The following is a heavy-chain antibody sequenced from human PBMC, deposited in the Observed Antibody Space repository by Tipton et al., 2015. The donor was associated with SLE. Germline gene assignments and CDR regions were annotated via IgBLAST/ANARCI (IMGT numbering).Heavy chain of an antibody. J-gene: IGHJ6*02. V-gene: IGHV1-8*03. Sequence: QVQLVQSGAEVKKPGASVKVSCKASGYTFTSYDINWVRQATGQGLEWMGWMNPNSGNTGYAQKFQGRVTITRNTSISTAYMELSSLRSEDTAVYYCARARSYYDFWSGYAYGMDVWGQGTTVTVSS. D-gene: IGHD3-3*01. CDR3: ARARSYYDFWSGYAYGMDV. CDR2: MNPNSGNT. CDR1: GYTFTSYD.